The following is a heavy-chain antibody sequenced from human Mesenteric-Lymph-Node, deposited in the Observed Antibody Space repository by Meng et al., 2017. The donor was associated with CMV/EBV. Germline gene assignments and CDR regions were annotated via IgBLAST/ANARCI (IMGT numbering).Heavy chain of an antibody. CDR1: GGSISSGGYF. CDR3: ARESHSHSTWFDP. CDR2: FYYSANT. D-gene: IGHD2-21*01. V-gene: IGHV4-30-4*08. Sequence: VSGGSISSGGYFWSWVRQPPGKGLEWIGYFYYSANTYYNPSLQSRVTISVDTSKNQFSLKLTSVTAADTAVYYCARESHSHSTWFDPWGQGTLVTVSS. J-gene: IGHJ5*02.